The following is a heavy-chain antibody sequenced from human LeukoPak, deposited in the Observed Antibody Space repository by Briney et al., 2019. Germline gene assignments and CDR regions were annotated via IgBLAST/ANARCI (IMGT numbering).Heavy chain of an antibody. D-gene: IGHD2-2*01. CDR2: ISGTGDST. J-gene: IGHJ6*03. Sequence: GGSLRLSCAASGFTFSSYAMSWVRQAPGKGLEWVSGISGTGDSTYNADSAKGRFTISRDNSKNTLYLQMNSLRAEDTAVYYCATSGYCNSPSCSPPRKGFYFYMDVWGKGTTVTVSS. CDR3: ATSGYCNSPSCSPPRKGFYFYMDV. CDR1: GFTFSSYA. V-gene: IGHV3-23*01.